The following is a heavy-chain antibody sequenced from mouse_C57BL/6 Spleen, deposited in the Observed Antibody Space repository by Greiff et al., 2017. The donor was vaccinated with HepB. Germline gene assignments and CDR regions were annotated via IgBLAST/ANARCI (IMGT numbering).Heavy chain of an antibody. Sequence: QVQLKESGAELVKPGASVKISCKASGYAFSSYWMNWVKQRPGKGLEWIGQIYPGDGDTNYNGKFKGKATLTADKSSSTAYMQLSSLTSEDYAVYFCARVTAYYYAMDYWGQGTSVTVSS. V-gene: IGHV1-80*01. CDR1: GYAFSSYW. J-gene: IGHJ4*01. D-gene: IGHD3-1*01. CDR2: IYPGDGDT. CDR3: ARVTAYYYAMDY.